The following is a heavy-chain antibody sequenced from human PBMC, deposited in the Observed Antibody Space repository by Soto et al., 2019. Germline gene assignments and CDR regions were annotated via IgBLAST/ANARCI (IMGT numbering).Heavy chain of an antibody. D-gene: IGHD2-15*01. Sequence: TLSLTCAVYGGSFSGYYWSWIRQPPGKGLEWVGYIYYSGSTYYNPSLKSRVTISVDTSKNPFSLKLSSVTAADTAVYYWARDRGDCSGGSCHFMFDYWGQGTLVTVSS. CDR1: GGSFSGYY. CDR2: IYYSGST. J-gene: IGHJ4*02. V-gene: IGHV4-30-4*08. CDR3: ARDRGDCSGGSCHFMFDY.